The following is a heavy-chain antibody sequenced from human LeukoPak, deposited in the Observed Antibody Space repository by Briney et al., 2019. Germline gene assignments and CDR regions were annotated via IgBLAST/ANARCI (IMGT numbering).Heavy chain of an antibody. Sequence: SETLSLTCTVSGGSISSGGYYWSWIRQPPGKGLEWIGYIYHSGSTYYNPSLKSRVTISVDRSKNQFSLKLSSVTAADTAVYYCARGKGGYCSGGSCPFDYWGQGTLVTVSS. CDR3: ARGKGGYCSGGSCPFDY. CDR1: GGSISSGGYY. J-gene: IGHJ4*02. V-gene: IGHV4-30-2*01. CDR2: IYHSGST. D-gene: IGHD2-15*01.